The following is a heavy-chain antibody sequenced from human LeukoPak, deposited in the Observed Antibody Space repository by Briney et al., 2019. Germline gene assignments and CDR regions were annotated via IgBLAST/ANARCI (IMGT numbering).Heavy chain of an antibody. CDR1: GFTVSSNY. CDR2: IYSGGST. J-gene: IGHJ5*02. CDR3: ARAGSTGWYGDWFDP. Sequence: GGSLRLSCAASGFTVSSNYMTWDRQAPGKGLEWVSVIYSGGSTYYADSLEGRFTISRDNSKNTLYLQMNSLRAEDTAVYYCARAGSTGWYGDWFDPWGQGTLVTVSS. V-gene: IGHV3-53*01. D-gene: IGHD6-19*01.